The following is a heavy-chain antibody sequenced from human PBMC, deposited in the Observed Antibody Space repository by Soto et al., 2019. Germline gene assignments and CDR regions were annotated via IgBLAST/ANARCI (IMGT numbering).Heavy chain of an antibody. CDR1: GGSISTVNYW. J-gene: IGHJ4*02. V-gene: IGHV4-30-4*01. Sequence: QVQLQESGPGLVKPSQTLSLTCTVSGGSISTVNYWWSWIRQSPDMGLEWIGHIYNGGRTYNNPSLESRLTMSVATSKKQLSLTLSSVSAADTAVYYCARGPSGDKVDSWGQGTLVTVSS. CDR2: IYNGGRT. D-gene: IGHD7-27*01. CDR3: ARGPSGDKVDS.